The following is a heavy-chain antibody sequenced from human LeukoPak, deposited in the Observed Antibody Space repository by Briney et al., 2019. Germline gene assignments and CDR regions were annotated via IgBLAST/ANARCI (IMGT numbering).Heavy chain of an antibody. CDR1: GYSFTSYW. J-gene: IGHJ4*02. V-gene: IGHV5-51*01. CDR2: IYPGDSDT. D-gene: IGHD2-15*01. Sequence: GESLKISCKGSGYSFTSYWIGWVRQMPGKGLEWMGIIYPGDSDTRYSPSFQGQVTISADKSISTAYLQCSSLKASDTAMYYCARSLGYCSGGSCYLFDYWGQGTLVTVSS. CDR3: ARSLGYCSGGSCYLFDY.